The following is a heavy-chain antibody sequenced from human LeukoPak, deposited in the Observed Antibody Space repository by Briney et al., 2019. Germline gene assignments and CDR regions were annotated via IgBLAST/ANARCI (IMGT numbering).Heavy chain of an antibody. Sequence: GGSLRLSCAASGFTFSSYAMHWVRQAPGKGLEWVAVISYDGSNKYYADSVKGRFTIPRDNSKNTLYLQMNSLRAEDTAVYYCARDLGDIVVVPALLGSLDYWGQGTLVTVSS. CDR3: ARDLGDIVVVPALLGSLDY. CDR1: GFTFSSYA. CDR2: ISYDGSNK. J-gene: IGHJ4*02. D-gene: IGHD2-2*01. V-gene: IGHV3-30-3*01.